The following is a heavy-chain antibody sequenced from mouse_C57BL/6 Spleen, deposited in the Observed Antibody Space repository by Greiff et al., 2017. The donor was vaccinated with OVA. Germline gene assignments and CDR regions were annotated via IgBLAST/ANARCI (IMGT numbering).Heavy chain of an antibody. CDR3: ARSVITTAWYFDV. V-gene: IGHV2-2*01. CDR1: GFSLTSYG. CDR2: IWSGGST. D-gene: IGHD1-1*01. J-gene: IGHJ1*03. Sequence: VMLVESGPGLVQPSQSLSITCTVSGFSLTSYGVHWVRQSPGKGLEWLGVIWSGGSTDYNAAFISRLSISKDNSKSQVFFKMNSLQADDTAIYYCARSVITTAWYFDVWGTGTTVTVSS.